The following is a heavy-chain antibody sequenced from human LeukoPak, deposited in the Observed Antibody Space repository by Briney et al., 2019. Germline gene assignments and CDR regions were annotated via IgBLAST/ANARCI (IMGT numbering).Heavy chain of an antibody. CDR1: GFTVSSNY. Sequence: GGSLRLSCAASGFTVSSNYMSWVRQAPGKGLEWVSVIYSGGSTYYADSVKGRFTISRDNSKNTLYLQMNSLRAEDTAVYYCARGITMIVPGYYYGMDVWGQGTTVTVSS. V-gene: IGHV3-66*01. J-gene: IGHJ6*02. CDR2: IYSGGST. D-gene: IGHD3-22*01. CDR3: ARGITMIVPGYYYGMDV.